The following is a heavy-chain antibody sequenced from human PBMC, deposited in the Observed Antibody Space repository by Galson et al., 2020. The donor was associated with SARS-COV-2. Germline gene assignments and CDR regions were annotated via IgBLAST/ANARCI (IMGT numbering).Heavy chain of an antibody. Sequence: GGSLRLSCAASGFTFSTYGMHWVRQAPGKGLEWVAVIWSDAINKYYADSVKGRFTISRDNSKNTLYLQMNSLRAEDTAVYYCARVSSTVYFYYGIDVGGQGTTVTGSS. CDR2: IWSDAINK. V-gene: IGHV3-33*01. D-gene: IGHD2-8*02. CDR1: GFTFSTYG. CDR3: ARVSSTVYFYYGIDV. J-gene: IGHJ6*02.